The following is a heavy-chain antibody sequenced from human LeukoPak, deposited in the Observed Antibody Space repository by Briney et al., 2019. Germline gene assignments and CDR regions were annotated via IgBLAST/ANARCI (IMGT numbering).Heavy chain of an antibody. V-gene: IGHV3-21*01. J-gene: IGHJ4*02. Sequence: GGSLRLSCAASGFTFSSYSMNWVRQAPGKGLEWVSSISSSSSYIYYADSVKGRFTISRDNAKNPLYLQMNSLRAEDTAVYYCARAGGDYYDSSGYYGYYWGQGTLVTVSS. CDR3: ARAGGDYYDSSGYYGYY. CDR2: ISSSSSYI. CDR1: GFTFSSYS. D-gene: IGHD3-22*01.